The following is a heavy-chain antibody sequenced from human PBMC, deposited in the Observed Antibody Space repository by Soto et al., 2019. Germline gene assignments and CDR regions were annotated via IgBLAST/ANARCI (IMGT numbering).Heavy chain of an antibody. J-gene: IGHJ4*02. CDR1: GYTFTRYY. Sequence: ASVKVSCKASGYTFTRYYMHWVRQAPGQGLEWMGIINPSGGSTSYAQKFQGRVTMTRDTSTSTVYMELSSLRSEDTAVYYCAREVDYDSSGYYGYLDYWGQGTLVTVSS. CDR2: INPSGGST. CDR3: AREVDYDSSGYYGYLDY. D-gene: IGHD3-22*01. V-gene: IGHV1-46*01.